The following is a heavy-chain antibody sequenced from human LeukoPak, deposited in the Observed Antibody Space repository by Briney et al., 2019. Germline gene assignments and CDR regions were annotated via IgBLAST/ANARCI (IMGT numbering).Heavy chain of an antibody. D-gene: IGHD2-15*01. CDR1: GGSFSGYY. Sequence: PSETLSLTCAVYGGSFSGYYWSWIRQPPGKGLEWIGEINHSGSTNYNPSLKSRVTISVDTSKNQFSLKLSSVTAADTAVYYCARGPNTLNYWGQGTLVTVSS. J-gene: IGHJ4*02. CDR2: INHSGST. V-gene: IGHV4-34*01. CDR3: ARGPNTLNY.